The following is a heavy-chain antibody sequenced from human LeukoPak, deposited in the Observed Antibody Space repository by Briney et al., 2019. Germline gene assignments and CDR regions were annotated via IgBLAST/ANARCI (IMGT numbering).Heavy chain of an antibody. CDR1: GGTFSSYV. J-gene: IGHJ4*02. CDR3: SRNWDDTAMTY. V-gene: IGHV1-69*04. D-gene: IGHD5-18*01. CDR2: SIPILNLA. Sequence: GASVKVSCKASGGTFSSYVISWERQAPGQGLEWMGRSIPILNLANYAQKFQGRVTITADISTSTAYMELSSLKSEDTAVYYCSRNWDDTAMTYWGQGTLVTVSS.